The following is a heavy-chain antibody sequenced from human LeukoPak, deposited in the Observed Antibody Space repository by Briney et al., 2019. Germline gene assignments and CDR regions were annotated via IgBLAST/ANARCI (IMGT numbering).Heavy chain of an antibody. D-gene: IGHD2-2*01. CDR2: MNLRGST. CDR3: SSGLLRIGRQYRLRSPSDY. V-gene: IGHV4-34*01. J-gene: IGHJ4*02. Sequence: SETLSLTCAVYGVPFNDYFLSWLRQPPGKGLEWVGVMNLRGSTNYNPSLKRLFTISVDTSKNEFSLTQSSITAAATAVYYYSSGLLRIGRQYRLRSPSDYWGRGTVVSVS. CDR1: GVPFNDYF.